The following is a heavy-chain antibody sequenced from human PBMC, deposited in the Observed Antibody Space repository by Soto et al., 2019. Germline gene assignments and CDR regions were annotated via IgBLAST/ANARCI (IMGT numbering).Heavy chain of an antibody. V-gene: IGHV1-69*01. D-gene: IGHD3-3*01. CDR2: IVPILRRP. CDR1: GYMFSSYA. Sequence: QVQLVQSGAEVKKPGSSVKVSCKASGYMFSSYAISWVRQAPGHGREWMGGIVPILRRPNYSQKFQGRVTIIADESTSTVYMELSNLRSDDTAVYFCARALGDQRRFLEWLKYYYNGMDVWGQGTTITVSS. J-gene: IGHJ6*02. CDR3: ARALGDQRRFLEWLKYYYNGMDV.